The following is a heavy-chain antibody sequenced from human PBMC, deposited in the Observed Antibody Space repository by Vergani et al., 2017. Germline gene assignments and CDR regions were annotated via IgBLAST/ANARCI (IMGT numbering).Heavy chain of an antibody. CDR2: INHSGST. D-gene: IGHD3-3*01. CDR1: GGSFSGYY. J-gene: IGHJ6*02. Sequence: QVQLQQWGAGLLKPSETLSLTCAVYGGSFSGYYWSWIRQPPGTGLEWIGEINHSGSTNYNPSLKSRVTISVDASKTQFSLKLSSVTAADTAGYYCARGPPERYDFWSGYYTGYYGMDVWGQGTTVTVSS. CDR3: ARGPPERYDFWSGYYTGYYGMDV. V-gene: IGHV4-34*01.